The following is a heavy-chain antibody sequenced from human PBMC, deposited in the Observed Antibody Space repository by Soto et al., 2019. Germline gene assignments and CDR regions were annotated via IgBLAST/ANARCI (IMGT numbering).Heavy chain of an antibody. V-gene: IGHV4-30-4*01. D-gene: IGHD2-15*01. J-gene: IGHJ5*02. CDR3: AIGKVVVAATTYNWFDP. CDR2: IYYSGST. Sequence: PSETLSLTCTASGGSISSGDYYWSWIRQPPGKGLEWIGYIYYSGSTYYNPSLKSRVTISVDTSKNQFSLKLSSVTAADTAVYYCAIGKVVVAATTYNWFDPWGQGTLVTVSS. CDR1: GGSISSGDYY.